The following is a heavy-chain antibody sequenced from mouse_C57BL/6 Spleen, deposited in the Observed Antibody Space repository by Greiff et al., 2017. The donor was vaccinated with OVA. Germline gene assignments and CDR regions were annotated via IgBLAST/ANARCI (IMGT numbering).Heavy chain of an antibody. Sequence: DVKLVESEGGLVQPGSSMKLSCTASGFTFSDYYMAWVRQVPEKGLEWVANINYDGSSTYYLDSLKSRFIISRDNAKNILYLQMSSLKSEDTATYYCAREGGRRRYFDYWGQGTTLTVSS. CDR1: GFTFSDYY. D-gene: IGHD1-2*01. V-gene: IGHV5-16*01. J-gene: IGHJ2*01. CDR2: INYDGSST. CDR3: AREGGRRRYFDY.